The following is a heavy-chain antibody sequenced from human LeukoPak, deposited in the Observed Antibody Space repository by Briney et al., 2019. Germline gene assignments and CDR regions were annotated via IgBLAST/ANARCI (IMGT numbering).Heavy chain of an antibody. CDR3: ARAPKSIAVAGTFVFDY. V-gene: IGHV1-69*13. CDR2: IIPIFGSA. CDR1: GGTFSSYA. J-gene: IGHJ4*02. D-gene: IGHD6-19*01. Sequence: ASVKVSCKASGGTFSSYAITWVRQAPGQGLEWMGGIIPIFGSANYAQKFQGRVTITADESTSAAYMELSSLTSEDTAVYYCARAPKSIAVAGTFVFDYWGQGTLVTVSS.